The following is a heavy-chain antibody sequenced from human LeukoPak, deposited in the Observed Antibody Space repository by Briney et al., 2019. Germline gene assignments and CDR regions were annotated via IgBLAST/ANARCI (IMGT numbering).Heavy chain of an antibody. V-gene: IGHV4-59*01. CDR3: ARALAAAGSWFDP. Sequence: SETLSLTCTVSGGSISSYYWSWIRRPPGKGLEWIGYIYYSGSTNYNPSLKSRVTISVDTSKNQFSLKLSSVTAADTAVYYCARALAAAGSWFDPWGQGTLVTVSS. CDR1: GGSISSYY. J-gene: IGHJ5*02. D-gene: IGHD6-13*01. CDR2: IYYSGST.